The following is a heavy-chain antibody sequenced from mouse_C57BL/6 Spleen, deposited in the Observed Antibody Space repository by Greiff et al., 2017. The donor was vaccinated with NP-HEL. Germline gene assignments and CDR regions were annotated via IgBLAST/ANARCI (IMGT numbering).Heavy chain of an antibody. D-gene: IGHD1-3*01. CDR1: GFNIKDDY. Sequence: EVQLQQSGAELVRPGASVKLSCTASGFNIKDDYMHWVKQRPEQGLEWIGWIDPENGDTESASKFQGKATITADTSSNTAYLQLSSLTSEDTAVYYCTTGGSSYYYAMDYWVKEPQSPSPQ. CDR2: IDPENGDT. J-gene: IGHJ4*01. CDR3: TTGGSSYYYAMDY. V-gene: IGHV14-4*01.